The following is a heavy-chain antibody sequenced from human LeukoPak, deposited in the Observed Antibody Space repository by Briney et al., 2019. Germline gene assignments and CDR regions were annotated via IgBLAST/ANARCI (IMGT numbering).Heavy chain of an antibody. CDR2: IYYSEST. CDR3: AREAVPMAWYFDL. D-gene: IGHD2-8*01. V-gene: IGHV4-59*01. Sequence: SETLSLTCTVSGGSITGYYWSWIRQPPGKGLEWIGYIYYSESTNYNPSLKSRVTISVDTSKNQFSLKLSSVTAADTAVYYCAREAVPMAWYFDLWGRGTLVTVSS. J-gene: IGHJ2*01. CDR1: GGSITGYY.